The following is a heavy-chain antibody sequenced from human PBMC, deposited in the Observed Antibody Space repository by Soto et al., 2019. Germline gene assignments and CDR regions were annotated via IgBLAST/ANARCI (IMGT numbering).Heavy chain of an antibody. V-gene: IGHV1-3*01. D-gene: IGHD2-2*01. Sequence: GASVKVSCKASGYTFTSYAMHWVRQAPGQRLEWMGWINAGNGNTKYSQKFQGRVTITRDTSASTAYMELSSLRSEDTAVYYCARWAVVVPDAGKVPYYGMDLWGQGTTVTVSS. CDR3: ARWAVVVPDAGKVPYYGMDL. CDR2: INAGNGNT. CDR1: GYTFTSYA. J-gene: IGHJ6*02.